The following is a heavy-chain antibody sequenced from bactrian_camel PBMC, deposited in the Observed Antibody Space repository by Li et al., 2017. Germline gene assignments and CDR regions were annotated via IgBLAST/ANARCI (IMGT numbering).Heavy chain of an antibody. CDR3: ASTSPSTEDDAVPWCFRNVESFGY. CDR1: GYTYSGHC. J-gene: IGHJ6*01. Sequence: HVQLVESGGGSVQAGGSLRLSCAFSGYTYSGHCMTWWRQAPGKEREGVAGIDSDGATTYATSVKGRFTISRDDNKNTLYLQMNNLQPEDTAMYSCASTSPSTEDDAVPWCFRNVESFGYWGQGTQVTVS. CDR2: IDSDGAT. V-gene: IGHV3S26*01. D-gene: IGHD3*01.